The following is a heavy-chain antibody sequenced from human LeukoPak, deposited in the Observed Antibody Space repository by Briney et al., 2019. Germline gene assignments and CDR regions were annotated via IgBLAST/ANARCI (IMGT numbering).Heavy chain of an antibody. J-gene: IGHJ4*02. Sequence: SETLSLTCAVYGGSFSGYYWSWIQQPPGKGLEWIGYINYSGSTTYNPSLKSRVTISVGTSRNQFSLKLSSVTAADRAVYYCARGYSTGWYGGFDFWGQGTLVTVSS. CDR1: GGSFSGYY. CDR3: ARGYSTGWYGGFDF. D-gene: IGHD6-19*01. CDR2: INYSGST. V-gene: IGHV4-59*08.